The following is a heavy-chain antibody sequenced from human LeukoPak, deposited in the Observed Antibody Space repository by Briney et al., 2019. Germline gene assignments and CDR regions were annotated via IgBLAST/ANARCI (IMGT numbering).Heavy chain of an antibody. V-gene: IGHV3-23*01. CDR1: GFTVSSNY. D-gene: IGHD3-22*01. J-gene: IGHJ4*02. CDR3: AKEGKPTYYYDSSGRADFDY. CDR2: ISGSGGST. Sequence: GGSLRLSCAASGFTVSSNYMSWVRQAPGKGLEWVSAISGSGGSTYYADSVKGRFTISRDNSKNTLYLQMNSLRAEDTAVYYCAKEGKPTYYYDSSGRADFDYWGQGTLVTVSS.